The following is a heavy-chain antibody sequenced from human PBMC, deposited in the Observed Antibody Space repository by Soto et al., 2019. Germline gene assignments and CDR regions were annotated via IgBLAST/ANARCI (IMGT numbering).Heavy chain of an antibody. CDR3: ARFVRSCSATTCSTRADV. CDR1: GGFVNSDTHS. J-gene: IGHJ6*02. CDR2: IYSGGST. V-gene: IGHV4-61*01. Sequence: SETLSLTCTVSGGFVNSDTHSWSWIRQTPGKRLEWIGFIYSGGSTKNPSLRSRVTMSVDTSKNQFSLKLRSVIVADTAVYHCARFVRSCSATTCSTRADVWGQGITVTVPS. D-gene: IGHD2-2*01.